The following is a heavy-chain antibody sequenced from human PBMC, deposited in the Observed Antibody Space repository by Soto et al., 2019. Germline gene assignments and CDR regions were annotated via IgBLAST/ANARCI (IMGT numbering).Heavy chain of an antibody. Sequence: GASVKVSCKASGYTFTSYYMHWVLQAPGQGLEWMGIINPSGGSTSYAQKFQGRVTMTRDTSTSTVYMELSSLRSEDTAVYYCARDGSTVTTSYYYYGMDVWGQGTTVTVSS. CDR1: GYTFTSYY. D-gene: IGHD4-4*01. CDR3: ARDGSTVTTSYYYYGMDV. CDR2: INPSGGST. V-gene: IGHV1-46*01. J-gene: IGHJ6*02.